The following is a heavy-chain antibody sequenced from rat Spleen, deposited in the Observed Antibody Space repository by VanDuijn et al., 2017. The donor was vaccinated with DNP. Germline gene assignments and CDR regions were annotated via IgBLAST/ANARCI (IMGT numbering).Heavy chain of an antibody. V-gene: IGHV2-72*01. CDR1: GFSLTSNG. Sequence: QVQLEESGPGLMQPSETLSLTCTVSGFSLTSNGVGWVRQPLGKGLVWMGTIWAGGSTNYNSAVQSRMSISRDTSKSQVFLKMNSLQTDDTGTYYCIRDGGGNWFAYWGQGTPVTVSS. D-gene: IGHD1-1*01. J-gene: IGHJ3*01. CDR2: IWAGGST. CDR3: IRDGGGNWFAY.